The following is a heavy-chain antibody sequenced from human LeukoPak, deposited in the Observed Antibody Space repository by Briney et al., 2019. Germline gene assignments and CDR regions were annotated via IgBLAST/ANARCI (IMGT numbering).Heavy chain of an antibody. CDR1: GFTFSSYS. D-gene: IGHD6-6*01. V-gene: IGHV3-21*05. CDR2: ISSSSSYT. J-gene: IGHJ6*02. Sequence: GGSLRLSCAASGFTFSSYSMNWVRQAPGKGLEWVSYISSSSSYTNYADSVKGRFTISRDNAKNSLYLQMNSLRAEDTAVYYCARDLRYSSSSQTSYGMDVWGQGTTVTVSS. CDR3: ARDLRYSSSSQTSYGMDV.